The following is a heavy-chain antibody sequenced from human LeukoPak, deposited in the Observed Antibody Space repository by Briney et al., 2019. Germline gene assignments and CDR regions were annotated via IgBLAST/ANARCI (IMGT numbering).Heavy chain of an antibody. CDR1: GGSISSSSYY. J-gene: IGHJ4*02. D-gene: IGHD3-22*01. Sequence: PSETLSLTCTVSGGSISSSSYYWGWIRQPPGKGLEWIGSIYYSGSTYYNPSLKSRVTISVDTSKNQFSLKLSSVTAADTAVYYCARRQDYYDSSGYSGDFDYWGQGTLVTVSS. V-gene: IGHV4-39*01. CDR2: IYYSGST. CDR3: ARRQDYYDSSGYSGDFDY.